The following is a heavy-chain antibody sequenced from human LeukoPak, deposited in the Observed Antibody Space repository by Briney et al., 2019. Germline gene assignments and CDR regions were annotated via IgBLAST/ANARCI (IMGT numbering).Heavy chain of an antibody. CDR3: ARPPFFGYSYGYYFDY. V-gene: IGHV4-34*01. CDR2: INHSGSA. D-gene: IGHD5-18*01. CDR1: DGSFSGSY. J-gene: IGHJ4*02. Sequence: SETLSLTCAVYDGSFSGSYCTWIRQPPGKGLEWIGEINHSGSANYNPSLKSRVTILLDTSKNQFSLNLSSVTAADTAVYYCARPPFFGYSYGYYFDYWGQGTLVTVSS.